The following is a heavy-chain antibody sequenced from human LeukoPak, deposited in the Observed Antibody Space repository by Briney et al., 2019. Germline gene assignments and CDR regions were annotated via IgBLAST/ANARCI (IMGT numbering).Heavy chain of an antibody. Sequence: ASVKVSCKASGYTFTSYAMHWVRQAPGQRLKWMGWINAGNGNTKYSQKFQGRVTITRDTSASTAYMELSSLRSEDTAVYYCARVLLWFGEPLDYWGQGTLVTVSS. CDR2: INAGNGNT. D-gene: IGHD3-10*01. CDR3: ARVLLWFGEPLDY. CDR1: GYTFTSYA. V-gene: IGHV1-3*01. J-gene: IGHJ4*02.